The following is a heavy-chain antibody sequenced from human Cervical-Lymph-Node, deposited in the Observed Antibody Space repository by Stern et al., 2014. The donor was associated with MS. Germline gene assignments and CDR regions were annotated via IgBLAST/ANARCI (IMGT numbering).Heavy chain of an antibody. V-gene: IGHV1-2*06. J-gene: IGHJ4*02. D-gene: IGHD3-22*01. CDR2: LNPNSDDP. Sequence: VQLVQSGTKMQKPGASVKVSCKASGYTFTAFFIHWVRHVPGQGLEWMGRLNPNSDDPTYAQDFQDRVTLTRDTSIGTAYLELSRLTAADTAVYYCAREATRIVVGIDYWGQGTQVTVSS. CDR3: AREATRIVVGIDY. CDR1: GYTFTAFF.